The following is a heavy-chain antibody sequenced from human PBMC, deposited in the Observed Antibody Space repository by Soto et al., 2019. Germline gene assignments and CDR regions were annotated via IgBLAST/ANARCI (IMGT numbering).Heavy chain of an antibody. V-gene: IGHV3-49*03. D-gene: IGHD3-3*01. Sequence: PGGSLRLSCTASGFTFGDYAMSWFRQAPGKGLKWVGFIRSKAYGGTTEYAASVKGRFTISRDDSKSIAYLQMNSLKTEDTAVYYCTFVYYYFWSGYYTGIPQYYFDYWGQGTLVTVSS. CDR1: GFTFGDYA. CDR3: TFVYYYFWSGYYTGIPQYYFDY. CDR2: IRSKAYGGTT. J-gene: IGHJ4*02.